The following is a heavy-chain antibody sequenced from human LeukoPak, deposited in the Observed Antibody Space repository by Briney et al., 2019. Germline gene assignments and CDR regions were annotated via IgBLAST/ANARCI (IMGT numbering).Heavy chain of an antibody. V-gene: IGHV4-30-4*08. CDR2: IYYSGST. Sequence: SVTLSLTCTVSGGSVSSGSYYWSWIRQPPGKGLEWIGYIYYSGSTYYNPSLKSRVTISVDTSKNQFSLKLSSVTAADTAVYYCARESHDSSGYYSRYFDYWGQGTLVTVSS. D-gene: IGHD3-22*01. J-gene: IGHJ4*02. CDR3: ARESHDSSGYYSRYFDY. CDR1: GGSVSSGSYY.